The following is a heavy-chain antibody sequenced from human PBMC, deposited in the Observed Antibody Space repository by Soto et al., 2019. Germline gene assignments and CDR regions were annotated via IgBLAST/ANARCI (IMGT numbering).Heavy chain of an antibody. CDR2: IYWDGDK. J-gene: IGHJ4*02. V-gene: IGHV2-5*02. D-gene: IGHD3-22*01. CDR1: GFSFNRSGMS. Sequence: QITLKESGPPLVKPTQTLTLTCTFSGFSFNRSGMSVGWIRQPPGKGLEWLALIYWDGDKRYSPSLKTRLAISKYASRNQVVLIKTVLDPVDTSTYYSAHSHADSREYYRQFVFWGQGTRVTVYS. CDR3: AHSHADSREYYRQFVF.